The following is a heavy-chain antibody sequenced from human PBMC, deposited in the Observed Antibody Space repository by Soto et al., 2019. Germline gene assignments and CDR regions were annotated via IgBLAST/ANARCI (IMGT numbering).Heavy chain of an antibody. CDR2: ISGSGGST. CDR1: GFTFSSYA. V-gene: IGHV3-23*01. Sequence: PGGSLRLSCAASGFTFSSYAMSWVRQAPGKGLEWVSAISGSGGSTYYADSVKGRFTISRDNSKNTLYLQVNSLRAEDTAVYYCAKSGSGWYHAFDIWGQGTMVTVSS. J-gene: IGHJ3*02. D-gene: IGHD6-19*01. CDR3: AKSGSGWYHAFDI.